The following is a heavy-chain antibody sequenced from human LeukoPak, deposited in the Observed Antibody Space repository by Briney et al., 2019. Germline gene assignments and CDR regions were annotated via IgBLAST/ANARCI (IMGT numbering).Heavy chain of an antibody. CDR1: GFTVSSNY. D-gene: IGHD3-10*01. CDR2: IRYDGSNK. CDR3: AKGRYYGSGSKDWFDP. Sequence: QTGGSLRLSCAASGFTVSSNYMSWVRQAPGKGLEWVAFIRYDGSNKYYADSVKGRFTISRDNSKNTLYLQMNSLRAEDTAVYCCAKGRYYGSGSKDWFDPWGQGTLVTVSS. J-gene: IGHJ5*02. V-gene: IGHV3-30*02.